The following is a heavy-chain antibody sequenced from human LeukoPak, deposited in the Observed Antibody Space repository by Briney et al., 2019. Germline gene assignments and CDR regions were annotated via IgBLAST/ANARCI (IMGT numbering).Heavy chain of an antibody. D-gene: IGHD3-10*02. Sequence: PSETLSLTCTVSGDSINSGNSHWTWIRQPPGKGLEWLGSVYDSWNNYYNPSLESRINTSVDTSKNQYSLELSSVIAADTAVYYCASYFVGNGGRGYWGQGALVTVSS. V-gene: IGHV4-30-4*01. CDR3: ASYFVGNGGRGY. CDR2: VYDSWNN. CDR1: GDSINSGNSH. J-gene: IGHJ4*02.